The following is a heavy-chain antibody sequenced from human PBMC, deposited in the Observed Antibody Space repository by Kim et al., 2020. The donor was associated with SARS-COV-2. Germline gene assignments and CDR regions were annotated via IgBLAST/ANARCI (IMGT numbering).Heavy chain of an antibody. CDR1: GFSFSTYS. V-gene: IGHV3-21*01. J-gene: IGHJ6*02. CDR2: IDSTSTYI. CDR3: ARHSALVVPAAMNSANNYYYAMDV. Sequence: GGSLRLSCAASGFSFSTYSMNWVRQAPGKGLEWVSSIDSTSTYIYYADSVKGRFTISRDNAKNSLYLQMNSLRAEDTAVYYCARHSALVVPAAMNSANNYYYAMDVWGQGTTVTVSS. D-gene: IGHD2-2*01.